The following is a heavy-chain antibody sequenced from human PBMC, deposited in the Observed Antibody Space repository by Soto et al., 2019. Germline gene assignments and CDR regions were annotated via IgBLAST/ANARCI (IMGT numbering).Heavy chain of an antibody. Sequence: GGSLRLSCAASGFTFSNAWMSWVRQAPGKGLERVGRIKSKTDGGTTDYAAPVKGRFTISRDDSKNTLYLQMNSLKTEDTAVYYCTTVGEVYALAFDYWGQGTLVTVSS. V-gene: IGHV3-15*01. CDR1: GFTFSNAW. D-gene: IGHD2-8*01. CDR3: TTVGEVYALAFDY. J-gene: IGHJ4*02. CDR2: IKSKTDGGTT.